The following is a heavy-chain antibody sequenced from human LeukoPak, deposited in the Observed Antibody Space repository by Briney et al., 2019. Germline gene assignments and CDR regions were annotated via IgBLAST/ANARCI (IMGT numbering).Heavy chain of an antibody. V-gene: IGHV1-2*02. CDR1: GYTFTGYY. D-gene: IGHD6-19*01. J-gene: IGHJ6*03. CDR3: ALYSSSSYYMDV. Sequence: ASVKVSCKASGYTFTGYYMHWVRQAPGQGLEWMGWINPNSGGTNYAQKFQGRVTMTRDTSISIAYMELSRLRSDDTAVYYCALYSSSSYYMDVWGKGTTVTVSS. CDR2: INPNSGGT.